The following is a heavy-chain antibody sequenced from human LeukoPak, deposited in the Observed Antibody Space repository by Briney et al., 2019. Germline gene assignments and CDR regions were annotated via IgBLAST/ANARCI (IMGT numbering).Heavy chain of an antibody. CDR2: INHSGST. CDR1: GGSFSGYY. CDR3: ARLETTVGTY. Sequence: SETLSLTCAVYGGSFSGYYWSWIRQPPGKGLEWIGEINHSGSTNYNPSLKSRVTISVDTSKNQFSLKLSSVTAADTAVYYCARLETTVGTYWGQGTLVTVSS. D-gene: IGHD4-23*01. V-gene: IGHV4-34*01. J-gene: IGHJ4*02.